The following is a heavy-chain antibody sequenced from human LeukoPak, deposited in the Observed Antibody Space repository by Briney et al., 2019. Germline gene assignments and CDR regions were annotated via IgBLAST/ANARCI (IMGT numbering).Heavy chain of an antibody. D-gene: IGHD3-10*01. V-gene: IGHV3-30-3*01. CDR3: ARDPLVRGVIIASFDL. Sequence: GGSLRLFCAASGFTFSSYAMHWVRQAPGKGLEWVAVISYDGSNKYYAHSVKGRFTISRDNSKNTLYLQMNSLRTEDTAVYYCARDPLVRGVIIASFDLGGQGTVVTVSS. CDR1: GFTFSSYA. CDR2: ISYDGSNK. J-gene: IGHJ4*02.